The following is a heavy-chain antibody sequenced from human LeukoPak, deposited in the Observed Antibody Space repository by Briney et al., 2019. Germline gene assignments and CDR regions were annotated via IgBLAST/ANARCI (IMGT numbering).Heavy chain of an antibody. CDR3: ARVPFRVTMVRGVIMRGDAFDI. Sequence: SETLSLTCTVSGGSISSSSYYWGWIRQPPGKGLEWIGSIYYSGSTYYNPSLKSRVTISVDTSKNQFSLKLSSVTAADTAVYYCARVPFRVTMVRGVIMRGDAFDIWGQGTMVTVSS. D-gene: IGHD3-10*01. J-gene: IGHJ3*02. V-gene: IGHV4-39*01. CDR1: GGSISSSSYY. CDR2: IYYSGST.